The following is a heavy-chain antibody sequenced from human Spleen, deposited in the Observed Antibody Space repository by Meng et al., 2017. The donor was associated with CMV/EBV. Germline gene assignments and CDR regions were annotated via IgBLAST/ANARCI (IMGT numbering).Heavy chain of an antibody. Sequence: ASVKVSCKTSGYTFTRYFIHWVRQAPGQGLEWMGWIHPHRGDTDYAQQFQGRVTLTRDTSINTGYMELSSLRSEDTAVYFCARDCSGVSCPAGRYYYGLDVWGQGTTVTVSS. D-gene: IGHD2-15*01. CDR3: ARDCSGVSCPAGRYYYGLDV. V-gene: IGHV1-2*02. CDR1: GYTFTRYF. CDR2: IHPHRGDT. J-gene: IGHJ6*02.